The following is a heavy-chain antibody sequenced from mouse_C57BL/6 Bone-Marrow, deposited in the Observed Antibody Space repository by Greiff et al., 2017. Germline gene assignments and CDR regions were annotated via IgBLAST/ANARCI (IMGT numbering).Heavy chain of an antibody. CDR1: GYAFSSSW. CDR2: IYPGDGDT. V-gene: IGHV1-82*01. D-gene: IGHD1-1*01. J-gene: IGHJ4*01. CDR3: ANGSSYFYYAMDY. Sequence: VQLQQSGPELVKPGASVKISCKASGYAFSSSWMNWVKQRPGKGLEWIGRIYPGDGDTNYNGKFKGKATLTADKSSSTAYMQLSSLTSEDSAVYFCANGSSYFYYAMDYWGQGTSVTVSS.